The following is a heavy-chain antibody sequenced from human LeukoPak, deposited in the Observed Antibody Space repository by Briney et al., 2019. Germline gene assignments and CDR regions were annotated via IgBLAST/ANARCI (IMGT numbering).Heavy chain of an antibody. D-gene: IGHD3-3*01. V-gene: IGHV3-33*01. CDR3: ARDLLYDSGYYYGMDV. CDR2: IWYDGSNK. Sequence: PGGSLRLSCAASGFTFSNYGMLWVRQAPGKGLEGVAVIWYDGSNKYYADSVKGRFTISRDNSKNTLYLQMNSLRAEDTAVYYCARDLLYDSGYYYGMDVWGQGATVTVSS. J-gene: IGHJ6*02. CDR1: GFTFSNYG.